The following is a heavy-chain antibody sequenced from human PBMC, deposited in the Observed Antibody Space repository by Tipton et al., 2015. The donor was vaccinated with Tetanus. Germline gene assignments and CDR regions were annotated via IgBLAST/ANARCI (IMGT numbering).Heavy chain of an antibody. CDR2: ISSSGATI. CDR3: ARATGGYRGYDYVDF. Sequence: SLRLSCAASGFTLSDYYMSWIRQAPGKGLEWPSYISSSGATINYADSVEGRFTISRDNAKNLVFLQMNSLRAEDTAVYYCARATGGYRGYDYVDFWGQGTLVDVSS. J-gene: IGHJ4*02. V-gene: IGHV3-11*01. D-gene: IGHD5-12*01. CDR1: GFTLSDYY.